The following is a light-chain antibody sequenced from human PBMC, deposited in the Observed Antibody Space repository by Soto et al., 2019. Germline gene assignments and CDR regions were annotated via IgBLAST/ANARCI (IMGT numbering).Light chain of an antibody. CDR1: QNIFNY. V-gene: IGKV1-33*01. Sequence: DVQLTQSPSTLSASVGDRVAITCQATQNIFNYQNWFQQRPGKAPQLLISDASHLEPGVPSRFSGQRSGTDFTLIISDLQPEDFATYFCQQYEDLPLTFGGGTRVEV. J-gene: IGKJ4*01. CDR2: DAS. CDR3: QQYEDLPLT.